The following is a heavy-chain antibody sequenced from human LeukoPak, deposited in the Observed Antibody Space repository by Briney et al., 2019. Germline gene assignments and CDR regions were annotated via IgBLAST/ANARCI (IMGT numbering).Heavy chain of an antibody. J-gene: IGHJ3*02. CDR1: GFTFSSYW. V-gene: IGHV3-74*01. CDR3: AREDFMLGSYSAFDI. CDR2: INSDGSST. Sequence: GGSLRLSCAASGFTFSSYWMHWVRQVPGKGLAWVSRINSDGSSTNDADSVKGRFTISRDNAKNTLYLQMNTLRVEDTAVYYCAREDFMLGSYSAFDIWGQGTMVTVSS. D-gene: IGHD1-26*01.